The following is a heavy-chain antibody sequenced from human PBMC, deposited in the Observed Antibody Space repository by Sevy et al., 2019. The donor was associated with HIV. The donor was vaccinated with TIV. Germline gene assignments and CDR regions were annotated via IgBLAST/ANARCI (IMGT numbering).Heavy chain of an antibody. CDR3: AKDLIRDSSGYYYGAAFDI. CDR2: ISWISGSI. Sequence: GGSLRLSCAASGLTFDDYAMHWVRQAPGKGLEWVSSISWISGSIGYADSVKGRFTISRDNAKDSLYLQMNSLRPEDTALYYCAKDLIRDSSGYYYGAAFDIWGQGTLVTVSS. V-gene: IGHV3-9*01. J-gene: IGHJ3*02. D-gene: IGHD3-22*01. CDR1: GLTFDDYA.